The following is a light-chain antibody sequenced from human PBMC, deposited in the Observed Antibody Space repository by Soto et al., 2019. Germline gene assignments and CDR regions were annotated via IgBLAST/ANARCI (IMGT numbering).Light chain of an antibody. CDR1: SSDINSYKF. CDR2: EDD. Sequence: QSALTQPASVSASPGQSITISYTGSSSDINSYKFVSWYQVLPGKAPKLIIYEDDYRPPEISSRFSASKSGNTASLTISGVQLEDDSHYFCCSYTKANTWVFGGGTKLTVL. V-gene: IGLV2-14*01. J-gene: IGLJ3*02. CDR3: CSYTKANTWV.